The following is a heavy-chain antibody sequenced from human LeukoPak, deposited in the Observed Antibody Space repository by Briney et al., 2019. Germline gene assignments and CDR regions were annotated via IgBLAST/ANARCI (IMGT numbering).Heavy chain of an antibody. D-gene: IGHD3-10*01. CDR3: AKDLIGFGESTSPWFDP. CDR2: ISYDGSNK. V-gene: IGHV3-30*18. CDR1: GFTFSSYG. Sequence: GRSLRLSCAASGFTFSSYGMHWVRQAPGKGLEWVAVISYDGSNKYYADSVKGRLTISRDNSKNTLYLQMNSLRAEDTAVYYCAKDLIGFGESTSPWFDPWGQGTLVTVSS. J-gene: IGHJ5*02.